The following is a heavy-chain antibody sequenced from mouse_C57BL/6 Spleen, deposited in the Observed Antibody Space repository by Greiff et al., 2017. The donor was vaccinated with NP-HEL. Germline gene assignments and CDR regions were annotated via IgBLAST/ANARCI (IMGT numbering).Heavy chain of an antibody. V-gene: IGHV1-18*01. J-gene: IGHJ4*01. D-gene: IGHD4-1*01. CDR2: INPNNGGT. Sequence: VQLQQSGPELVKPGASVKIPCKASGYTFTDYNMDWVKQSHGKSLEWIGDINPNNGGTIYNQKFKGKATLTVDKSSSTAYMELRSLTSEDTAVYYCARFPLTGRAMDYWGQGTSVTVSS. CDR3: ARFPLTGRAMDY. CDR1: GYTFTDYN.